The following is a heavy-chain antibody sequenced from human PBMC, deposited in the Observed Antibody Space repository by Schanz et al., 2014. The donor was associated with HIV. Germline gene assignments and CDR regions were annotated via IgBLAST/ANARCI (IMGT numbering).Heavy chain of an antibody. J-gene: IGHJ4*02. CDR2: ISSSSSHI. Sequence: VQLVESGGGVVQPGRSLRLSCAASGFTFSRDGMNWVRQAPGKGLEWVSSISSSSSHIYYADSVKGRFTISRDNAKNSLFLQMNSLRAEDTAVYYCARAGVTDLFDHWGQGTLVTVSS. CDR1: GFTFSRDG. V-gene: IGHV3-21*02. D-gene: IGHD2-21*02. CDR3: ARAGVTDLFDH.